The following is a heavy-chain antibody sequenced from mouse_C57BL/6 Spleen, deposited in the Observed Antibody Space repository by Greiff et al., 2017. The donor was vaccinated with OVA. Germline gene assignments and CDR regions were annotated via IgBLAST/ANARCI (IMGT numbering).Heavy chain of an antibody. CDR2: IDPANGNT. Sequence: EVQRVESVAELVRPGASVKLSCTASGFNIKNTYMHWVKQRPEQGLEWIGRIDPANGNTKYAPKFQGKATITADTSSNTAYLQLSSLTSEDTAIYYCARGYYRSNEGFAYWGQGTLVTVSA. V-gene: IGHV14-3*01. J-gene: IGHJ3*01. CDR3: ARGYYRSNEGFAY. CDR1: GFNIKNTY. D-gene: IGHD1-1*01.